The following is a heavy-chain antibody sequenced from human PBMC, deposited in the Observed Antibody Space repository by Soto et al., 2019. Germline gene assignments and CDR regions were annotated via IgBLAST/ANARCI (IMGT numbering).Heavy chain of an antibody. J-gene: IGHJ4*02. Sequence: GGSLRLSCAASGFTFSDYGMSWVRQAPGKGLEWVSSISDSGSGTYYTDSVKGRFTISRDNDKNTMYLQMNSLRAEDTAVYYCAKVNIVVVVSGLYYFDYWGQGTLVTVSS. CDR1: GFTFSDYG. D-gene: IGHD2-15*01. CDR3: AKVNIVVVVSGLYYFDY. V-gene: IGHV3-23*01. CDR2: ISDSGSGT.